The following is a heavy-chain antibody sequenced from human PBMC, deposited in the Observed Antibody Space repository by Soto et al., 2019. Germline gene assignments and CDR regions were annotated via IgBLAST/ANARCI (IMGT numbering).Heavy chain of an antibody. CDR1: GGSFTGYY. Sequence: PSETLSLTCAVYGGSFTGYYWSCIRQPPGKGLEWIGEINHSGSTNYNPSLKSRVTISVDTSKNQFSLKLSSVTAADTAVYYCARGLSRDYVWGSYRSDWFDPWGQGALVTVSS. V-gene: IGHV4-34*01. CDR3: ARGLSRDYVWGSYRSDWFDP. J-gene: IGHJ5*02. D-gene: IGHD3-16*02. CDR2: INHSGST.